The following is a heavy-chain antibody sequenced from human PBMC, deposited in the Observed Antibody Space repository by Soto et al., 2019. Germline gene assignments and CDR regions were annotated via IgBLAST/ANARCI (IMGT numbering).Heavy chain of an antibody. J-gene: IGHJ4*02. D-gene: IGHD3-10*01. CDR1: GFTFSHHW. CDR3: ARGSSGYGLMWFGEFLSSFDY. Sequence: EVQLVESGGGLVQPGGSLRLSCAACGFTFSHHWMNWVRQAPGKGLEWVANIKEDGSEKFYVDSVKGRFTISRDNGKNSLYLQMNSLTADDTAVYYCARGSSGYGLMWFGEFLSSFDYWGQGTLVTVSS. V-gene: IGHV3-7*01. CDR2: IKEDGSEK.